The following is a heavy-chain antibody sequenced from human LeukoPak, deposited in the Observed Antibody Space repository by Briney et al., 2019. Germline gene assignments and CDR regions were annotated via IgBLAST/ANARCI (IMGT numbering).Heavy chain of an antibody. CDR2: ISSRSSYK. Sequence: PGGPLRLSCAASRFTFSSYSMNWIRQAPGKGLEWVSAISSRSSYKYYADSVKGRFTVSRDNAKNSLYLEMNSLRVDDTAVYYCAREGTMISSFDYWGQGTLVTVSS. CDR3: AREGTMISSFDY. D-gene: IGHD3-22*01. V-gene: IGHV3-21*06. CDR1: RFTFSSYS. J-gene: IGHJ4*02.